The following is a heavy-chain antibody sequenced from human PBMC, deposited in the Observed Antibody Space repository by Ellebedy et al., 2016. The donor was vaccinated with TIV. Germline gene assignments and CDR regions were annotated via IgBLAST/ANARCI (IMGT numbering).Heavy chain of an antibody. Sequence: SETLSLXXTVSGGSISSSSYYWGWIRQPPGKGLEWIGSIYYSCNTYYNPSLNSRVTISIDTSKNQFSLRLSSVTAADTAIYRCARRKVTIPRADAYFDYWGQGILVTVSS. J-gene: IGHJ4*02. V-gene: IGHV4-39*01. CDR2: IYYSCNT. D-gene: IGHD3-3*01. CDR1: GGSISSSSYY. CDR3: ARRKVTIPRADAYFDY.